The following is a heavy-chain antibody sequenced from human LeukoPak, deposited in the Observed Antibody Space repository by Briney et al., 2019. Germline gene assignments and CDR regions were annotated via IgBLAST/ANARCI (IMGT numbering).Heavy chain of an antibody. D-gene: IGHD6-19*01. CDR2: VSPSGST. Sequence: SETLSLTCTVSGGSISNYYLSWLRQAAGKRREWLGRVSPSGSTNYNPSFKSRVTVSRDTSKNQFFLRLDSVTAADTAVYYCAKGFSGTPCFDDWGQGSLVTVSS. J-gene: IGHJ4*02. CDR3: AKGFSGTPCFDD. CDR1: GGSISNYY. V-gene: IGHV4-4*07.